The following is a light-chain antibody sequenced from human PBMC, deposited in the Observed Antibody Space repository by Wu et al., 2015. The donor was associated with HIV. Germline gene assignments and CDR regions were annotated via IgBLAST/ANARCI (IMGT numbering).Light chain of an antibody. CDR1: RVLSTNG. V-gene: IGKV3-20*01. CDR3: QQYGSHLIT. Sequence: SPGQERPRPVRPMRVLSTNGVAWYQQRLGQSPKVVVSQASTRAADTPERFSGSVSGNDFSLTISRVDPEDFAIYFCQQYGSHLITFGPGTRLEIK. J-gene: IGKJ5*01. CDR2: QAS.